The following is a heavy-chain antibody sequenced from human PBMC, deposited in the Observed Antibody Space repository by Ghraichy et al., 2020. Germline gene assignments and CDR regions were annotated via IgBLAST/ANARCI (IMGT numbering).Heavy chain of an antibody. J-gene: IGHJ4*02. CDR3: AKSRDRVATVGLDY. CDR2: ISYDGSNK. V-gene: IGHV3-30*18. Sequence: GGSLRLSCAASGFTFSSYGMHWVRQAPGKGLEWVAVISYDGSNKYYADSVKGRFTISRDNSKNTLYLQMNSLRAEDTAVYYCAKSRDRVATVGLDYWGQGTLVTVSS. D-gene: IGHD5-12*01. CDR1: GFTFSSYG.